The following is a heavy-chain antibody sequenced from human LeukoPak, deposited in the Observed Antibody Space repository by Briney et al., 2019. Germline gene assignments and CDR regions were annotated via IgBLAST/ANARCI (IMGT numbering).Heavy chain of an antibody. CDR3: ARSSSLATYDFCSN. Sequence: GGSLRLSCAASGFTFDDYGMTWVRQAPGKGLEWVSGINWNGGSTGYADSVKGRFTISRDNAKNSLHLQMNSLRAEDTAFYYCARSSSLATYDFCSNWGQGTLVTVSS. CDR1: GFTFDDYG. J-gene: IGHJ4*02. D-gene: IGHD3/OR15-3a*01. CDR2: INWNGGST. V-gene: IGHV3-20*04.